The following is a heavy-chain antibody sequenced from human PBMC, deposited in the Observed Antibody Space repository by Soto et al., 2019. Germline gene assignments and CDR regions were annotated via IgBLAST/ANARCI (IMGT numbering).Heavy chain of an antibody. CDR2: IYYSGST. D-gene: IGHD2-8*01. CDR3: ARQTDIVLMVYANYFDY. Sequence: PSETLSLTCTVSGGSISSSSYYWGWIRQPPGKGLEWIGSIYYSGSTYYNPSLKSRVTISVDTSKNQFSLKLSSVTAADTAVYYCARQTDIVLMVYANYFDYRGQGTLVTVSS. V-gene: IGHV4-39*01. CDR1: GGSISSSSYY. J-gene: IGHJ4*02.